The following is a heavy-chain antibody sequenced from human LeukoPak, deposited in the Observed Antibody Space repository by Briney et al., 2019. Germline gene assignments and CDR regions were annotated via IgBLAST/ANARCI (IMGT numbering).Heavy chain of an antibody. CDR1: GFSFSGYA. V-gene: IGHV3-23*01. Sequence: GGSLRLSCEASGFSFSGYAMSWVRQAPGKGLDWVSGVSDSGVNTYYADSVKGRFTISRDNAKNTLYLQMNSLRAEDTAIYYCAAVEPDYWGQGTLVTVSS. J-gene: IGHJ4*02. CDR3: AAVEPDY. D-gene: IGHD6-19*01. CDR2: VSDSGVNT.